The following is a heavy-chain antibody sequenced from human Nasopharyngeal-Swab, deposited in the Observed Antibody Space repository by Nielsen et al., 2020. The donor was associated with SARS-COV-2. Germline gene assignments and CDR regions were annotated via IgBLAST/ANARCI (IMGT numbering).Heavy chain of an antibody. CDR2: ISSSSSYI. J-gene: IGHJ4*02. D-gene: IGHD3-3*01. Sequence: VRQAPGKGLAWVSSISSSSSYIYYADSVKGRFTISRDNAKNSLYLQMNSLRAEDTAVYYCARASAGNYDFWSGPTFDYWGQGTLVTVSS. V-gene: IGHV3-21*01. CDR3: ARASAGNYDFWSGPTFDY.